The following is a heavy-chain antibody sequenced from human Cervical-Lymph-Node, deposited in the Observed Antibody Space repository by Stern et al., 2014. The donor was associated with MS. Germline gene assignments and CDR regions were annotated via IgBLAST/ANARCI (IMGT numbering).Heavy chain of an antibody. J-gene: IGHJ4*02. D-gene: IGHD1-1*01. Sequence: EGQLVESGGGVIQLGGSLRLSRTASGFTVSRDYMTWVRQAPGKGVEWVSLITNVGSTFYTDSVKGRFTISRDDSKNTVYLHMTSLRAEDTAMYYCARDTSSPERSDWWGQGTLVTVSS. CDR1: GFTVSRDY. CDR3: ARDTSSPERSDW. V-gene: IGHV3-53*01. CDR2: ITNVGST.